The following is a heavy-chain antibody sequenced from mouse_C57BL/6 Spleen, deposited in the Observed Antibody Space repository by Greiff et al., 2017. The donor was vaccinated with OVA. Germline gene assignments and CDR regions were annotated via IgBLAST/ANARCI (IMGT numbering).Heavy chain of an antibody. Sequence: QVQLKQPGAELVMPGASVKLSCKASGYTFTSYWMHWVKQRPGQGLEWIGEIDPSDSYTNYNQKFKGKSTLTVDKSSSTAYMQLSSLTSEDSAVYYCARFGYYGSGGNWGQGTLVTVSA. V-gene: IGHV1-69*01. CDR1: GYTFTSYW. CDR3: ARFGYYGSGGN. J-gene: IGHJ3*01. D-gene: IGHD1-1*01. CDR2: IDPSDSYT.